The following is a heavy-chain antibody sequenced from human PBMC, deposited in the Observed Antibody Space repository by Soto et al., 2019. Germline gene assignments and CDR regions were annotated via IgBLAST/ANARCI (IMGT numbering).Heavy chain of an antibody. Sequence: SVQVSCKASGFTFTSSAVQWVRQARGQRLEWIGWIVVGSGNTNYAQKFQERVTITRDMSTSTAYMELSSLRSEDTAVYYCAGDTYYYDSSGYPPWGQGTLVTVS. J-gene: IGHJ5*02. CDR2: IVVGSGNT. V-gene: IGHV1-58*01. D-gene: IGHD3-22*01. CDR1: GFTFTSSA. CDR3: AGDTYYYDSSGYPP.